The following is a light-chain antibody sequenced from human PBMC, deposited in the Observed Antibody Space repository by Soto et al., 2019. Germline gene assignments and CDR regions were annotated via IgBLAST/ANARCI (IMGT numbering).Light chain of an antibody. CDR2: GAS. V-gene: IGKV3-15*01. CDR1: QSISSD. CDR3: QQYNKWPRT. Sequence: EIVMTQSPATLSVSPGERATRSCRASQSISSDVAWYQQKPGQAPRLLIYGASTTATGIPARFSGSGSGTEFTLTITSLQSEDFAVNNCQQYNKWPRTFGQGTKVEIK. J-gene: IGKJ2*01.